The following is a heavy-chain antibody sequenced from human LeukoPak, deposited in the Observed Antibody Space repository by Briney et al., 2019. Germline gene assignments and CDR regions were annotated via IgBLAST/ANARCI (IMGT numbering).Heavy chain of an antibody. Sequence: GGSLRLSCAASGFTFSSYWMSWVRQAPGKGLEWVANIKQDGSEKYYVDSVKGRFTISRDNAKNSLYLQMNSLRAEDTAVYYCARDSMVGWTPPEFDYWGQGTLVTVSS. D-gene: IGHD6-19*01. J-gene: IGHJ4*02. V-gene: IGHV3-7*01. CDR1: GFTFSSYW. CDR3: ARDSMVGWTPPEFDY. CDR2: IKQDGSEK.